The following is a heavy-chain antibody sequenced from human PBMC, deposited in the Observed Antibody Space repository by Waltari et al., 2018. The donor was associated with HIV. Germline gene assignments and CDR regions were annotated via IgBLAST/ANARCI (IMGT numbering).Heavy chain of an antibody. D-gene: IGHD3-9*01. CDR3: LPDYDILTGYLAFDY. Sequence: EVQLVESGGGLVQPGRSLRLSCTASGFTFGDYAMSWFRQAPGKGLEWVSFIRSKAYGGKTEYSASVKGRCTISRDDSKSIAHLQMNSLKTEDTAVYYCLPDYDILTGYLAFDYWGQGTLVTVSS. CDR2: IRSKAYGGKT. J-gene: IGHJ4*02. V-gene: IGHV3-49*03. CDR1: GFTFGDYA.